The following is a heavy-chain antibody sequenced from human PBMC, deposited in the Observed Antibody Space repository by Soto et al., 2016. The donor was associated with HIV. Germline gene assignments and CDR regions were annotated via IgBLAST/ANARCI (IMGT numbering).Heavy chain of an antibody. CDR1: GFTFSSYG. CDR3: ARDMELASWDAFDI. D-gene: IGHD1-7*01. V-gene: IGHV3-64*01. CDR2: ISSDGGTT. J-gene: IGHJ3*02. Sequence: EVQLVESGGGLVQPGGSLRVSCAASGFTFSSYGVHWVRQAPGMGLEYISAISSDGGTTYYANSVKDRFSISRDQPQNTVFLQMGSLRAEDTAVYYCARDMELASWDAFDIVGPRDNGHCLF.